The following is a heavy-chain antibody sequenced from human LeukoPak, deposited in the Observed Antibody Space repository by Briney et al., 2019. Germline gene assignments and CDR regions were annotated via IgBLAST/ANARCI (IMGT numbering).Heavy chain of an antibody. CDR1: GFNFIDYS. Sequence: PGGSLRLSCAASGFNFIDYSMNWVRQAPGKGLEWISYIGISSGNTKHADSVKGRFTISRDKARNSLYLQMNSLRAEDTAVYYCARDAPRGYYYMHVWGKGTAVTVSS. CDR3: ARDAPRGYYYMHV. V-gene: IGHV3-48*01. CDR2: IGISSGNT. J-gene: IGHJ6*03.